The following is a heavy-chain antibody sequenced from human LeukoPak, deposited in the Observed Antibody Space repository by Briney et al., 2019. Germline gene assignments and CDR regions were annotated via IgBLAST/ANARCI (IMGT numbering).Heavy chain of an antibody. V-gene: IGHV3-30-3*01. CDR2: ISYDGSNK. CDR1: GFTFSNYA. D-gene: IGHD3-10*01. Sequence: PGGSLRLSCAASGFTFSNYAVHWVRQAPGTGLEWVGVISYDGSNKYYANSVKGRFTISRDNSKNTLYVQMDSLRAEDTAVYYCARESKESYGSGFYFWGQGTLVTVSS. CDR3: ARESKESYGSGFYF. J-gene: IGHJ4*02.